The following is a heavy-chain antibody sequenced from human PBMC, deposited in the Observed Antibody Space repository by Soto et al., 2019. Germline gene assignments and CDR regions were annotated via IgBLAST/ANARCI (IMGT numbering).Heavy chain of an antibody. CDR2: INPNSGGT. J-gene: IGHJ4*02. V-gene: IGHV1-2*04. CDR3: ARDARGDEAPMDY. Sequence: QVQLVQSGAEVKKPGASVKVSCKASGYTFTGYYMHWVRQAPGQGLEWMGWINPNSGGTNYAQKFQGWVTMTRDTSISTADMELSRLGSDDTAVYYCARDARGDEAPMDYWGQGTLVTVSS. D-gene: IGHD3-10*01. CDR1: GYTFTGYY.